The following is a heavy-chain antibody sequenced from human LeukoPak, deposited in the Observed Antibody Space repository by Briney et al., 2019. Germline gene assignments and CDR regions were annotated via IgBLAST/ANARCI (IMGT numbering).Heavy chain of an antibody. D-gene: IGHD1-26*01. CDR3: ARDGALSSYYQYFDY. V-gene: IGHV3-30-3*01. CDR1: GFTFSSYA. J-gene: IGHJ4*02. CDR2: ISYDGSNK. Sequence: PGGSLRLSCAASGFTFSSYAVHWVRQVPGKGLEWVAVISYDGSNKYYADSMKGRFTISRDNSKSTLYLQMNSLRSEDTAVYYCARDGALSSYYQYFDYWGQGTLVTVSS.